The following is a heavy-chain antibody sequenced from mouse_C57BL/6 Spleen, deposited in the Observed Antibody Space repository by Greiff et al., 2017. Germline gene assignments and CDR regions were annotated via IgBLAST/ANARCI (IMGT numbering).Heavy chain of an antibody. CDR1: GYTFTDYN. CDR3: ARDYYGSSVDWYFDV. V-gene: IGHV1-22*01. Sequence: EVKLQQSGPELVKPGASVKMSCKASGYTFTDYNMHWVKQSHGKSLEWIGYINPNNGGTSYNQKFKGKATLTVTKSSSTAYMELRSLTSEDSAVYYCARDYYGSSVDWYFDVWGTGTTVTVSS. J-gene: IGHJ1*03. D-gene: IGHD1-1*01. CDR2: INPNNGGT.